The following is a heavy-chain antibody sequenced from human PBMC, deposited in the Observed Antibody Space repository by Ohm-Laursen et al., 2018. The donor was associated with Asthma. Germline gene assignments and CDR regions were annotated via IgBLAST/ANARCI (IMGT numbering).Heavy chain of an antibody. CDR2: IHRTGST. V-gene: IGHV4-59*01. J-gene: IGHJ4*02. D-gene: IGHD3-10*01. CDR1: GASFSTYY. CDR3: ARDGRLRGSFDY. Sequence: SETLSLTCTLSGASFSTYYWGWIRQPPGKGLEWIGHIHRTGSTNYNPSLESRVTISIDTSTNQFSLKLSSVTAADMALYFCARDGRLRGSFDYWGQGTLVTVSS.